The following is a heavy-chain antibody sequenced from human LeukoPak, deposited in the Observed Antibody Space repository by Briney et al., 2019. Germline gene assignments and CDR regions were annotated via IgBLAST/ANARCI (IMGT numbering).Heavy chain of an antibody. J-gene: IGHJ4*02. Sequence: PSETLSLTCVVSSDSVSSRTSYWSWIRQSPGKGLGWIGYIYYTGSTNQNPSLKSRVTISVDMSKNQFSLKLSSVTAADTAVYYCARGLAYFDYWGQGTLVTVSP. CDR3: ARGLAYFDY. V-gene: IGHV4-61*01. D-gene: IGHD3-16*01. CDR2: IYYTGST. CDR1: SDSVSSRTSY.